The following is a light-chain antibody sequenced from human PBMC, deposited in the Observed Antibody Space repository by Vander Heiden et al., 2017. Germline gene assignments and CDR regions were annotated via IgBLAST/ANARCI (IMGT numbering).Light chain of an antibody. CDR2: KAS. V-gene: IGKV1-5*03. J-gene: IGKJ2*01. CDR1: QSISSW. Sequence: DIQMTQSPSTLSASVGDRVTITCRASQSISSWLAWYQQKPGKAPKLLMYKASSLESGVPSRFSGSGFGTEFTLTISSLQPDDFATYYCQLYNSYSRYTFGQGTKLEIK. CDR3: QLYNSYSRYT.